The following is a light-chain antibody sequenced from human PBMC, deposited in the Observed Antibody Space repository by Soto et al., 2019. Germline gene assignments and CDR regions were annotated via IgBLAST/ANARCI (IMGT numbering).Light chain of an antibody. J-gene: IGKJ2*01. CDR3: QQSNTIPYT. Sequence: DIQMTQSPSSLSASVGDRVTITCRASQSISRYLNSYQQKPGKAPKLLIYAASSLQSGVPSRFSGSGSGTDFTFTISSLQPEDFATYYCQQSNTIPYTFGQGTKLEIK. CDR2: AAS. V-gene: IGKV1-39*01. CDR1: QSISRY.